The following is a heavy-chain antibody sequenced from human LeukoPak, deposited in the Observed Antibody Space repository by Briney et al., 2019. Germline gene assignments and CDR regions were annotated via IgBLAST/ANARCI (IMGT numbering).Heavy chain of an antibody. CDR3: ARDPNGDYIGAFEF. V-gene: IGHV3-23*01. J-gene: IGHJ3*01. D-gene: IGHD4-17*01. CDR1: GFTFSNYS. Sequence: GGSLRLSCAASGFTFSNYSVMWVRQAPGQGLEWVSAITSGGAPRYADSVKGRFTISRAKSKNPLYLQMNSLTAEDPAQYFCARDPNGDYIGAFEFWGRGTVVTVSS. CDR2: ITSGGAP.